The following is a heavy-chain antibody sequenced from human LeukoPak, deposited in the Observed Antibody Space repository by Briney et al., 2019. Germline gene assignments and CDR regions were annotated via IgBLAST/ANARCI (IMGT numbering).Heavy chain of an antibody. V-gene: IGHV4-38-2*01. CDR2: IYHSGST. CDR3: ARHSSRWELLVDYFDY. CDR1: GYSISSGYY. Sequence: SETPSLACAVSGYSISSGYYWGWIRQPPGKGLEWIGSIYHSGSTYYNPSLKSRVTMSVDTSKNQFSLKLSSVTAADTAVYYCARHSSRWELLVDYFDYWGQGTLVTVSS. J-gene: IGHJ4*02. D-gene: IGHD1-26*01.